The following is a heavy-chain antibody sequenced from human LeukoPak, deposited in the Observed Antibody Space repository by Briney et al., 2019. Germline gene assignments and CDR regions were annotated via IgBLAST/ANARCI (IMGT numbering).Heavy chain of an antibody. Sequence: SETLSLTCTVSGYSISSGYYWGWIRQPPGKGLEWIGSIYHSGSTYYNPSLKSRVTISVDTSKNQFSLKLSSVTAADTAVYYCARLGYDQYYYGMDVWGQGTTVTVSS. CDR2: IYHSGST. J-gene: IGHJ6*02. V-gene: IGHV4-38-2*02. D-gene: IGHD3-16*01. CDR1: GYSISSGYY. CDR3: ARLGYDQYYYGMDV.